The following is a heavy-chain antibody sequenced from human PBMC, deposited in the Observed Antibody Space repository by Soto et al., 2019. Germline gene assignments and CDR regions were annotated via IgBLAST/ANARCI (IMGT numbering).Heavy chain of an antibody. CDR2: IYPGDSET. J-gene: IGHJ4*02. CDR1: GYSFPSFW. CDR3: VKQHPLDSRAWHN. D-gene: IGHD6-19*01. V-gene: IGHV5-51*01. Sequence: GESLKISCKVSGYSFPSFWIGWVRQMPGKGLEWLGSIYPGDSETRYSPSFQGEVTISADKSITTAYLHWSSLRASDTATYYCVKQHPLDSRAWHNWGQGTLVTVPQ.